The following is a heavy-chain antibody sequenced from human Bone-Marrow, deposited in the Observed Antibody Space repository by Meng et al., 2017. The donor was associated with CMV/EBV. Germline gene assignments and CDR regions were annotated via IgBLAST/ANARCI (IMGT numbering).Heavy chain of an antibody. V-gene: IGHV1-18*01. D-gene: IGHD2-2*01. CDR1: GYTFTSYD. CDR3: ARTAIVVVPAATDY. Sequence: ASVKVSCKASGYTFTSYDINWVRQATGQGLEWMGWISAYNGNTNYAQKLQGRVTMTTDTSTSTAYMDLRSLRSDDTAVYYCARTAIVVVPAATDYWGQGTLVTVSS. J-gene: IGHJ4*02. CDR2: ISAYNGNT.